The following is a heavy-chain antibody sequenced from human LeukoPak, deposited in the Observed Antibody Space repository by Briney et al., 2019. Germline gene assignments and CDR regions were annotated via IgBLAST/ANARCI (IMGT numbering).Heavy chain of an antibody. CDR1: GGSFSGYY. CDR3: ARSYGDYVYYGMDV. J-gene: IGHJ6*04. Sequence: SETLSLTCAVYGGSFSGYYWSWVRQPPGEGLEWIGEINHSGSTNYNPSLKSRVTISVDTSKNQFSLKLSSVTAADTAVYYCARSYGDYVYYGMDVWGKGTTVTVSS. CDR2: INHSGST. D-gene: IGHD4-17*01. V-gene: IGHV4-34*01.